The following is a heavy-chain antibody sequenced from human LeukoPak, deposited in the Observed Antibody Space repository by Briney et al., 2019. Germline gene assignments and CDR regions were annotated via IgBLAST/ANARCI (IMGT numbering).Heavy chain of an antibody. CDR2: IRYDGSNK. CDR3: ARVMASAIRGSGSFDY. D-gene: IGHD3-10*01. V-gene: IGHV3-30*02. CDR1: GFTFSSYG. J-gene: IGHJ4*02. Sequence: GGSLRLSCAASGFTFSSYGMHWVRQAPGKGLEWVAFIRYDGSNKYYADSVKGRFTISRDNSKNTLYLQMNSLRAEDTAVYYCARVMASAIRGSGSFDYWGQGTLVTVSS.